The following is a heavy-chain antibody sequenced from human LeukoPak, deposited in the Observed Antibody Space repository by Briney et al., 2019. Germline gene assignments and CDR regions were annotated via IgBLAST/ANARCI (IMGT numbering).Heavy chain of an antibody. D-gene: IGHD6-13*01. V-gene: IGHV1-69*01. CDR2: IIPIFGTA. Sequence: GGSLRLSCVVSGFTFSSYAISWVRQAPGQGLEWMGGIIPIFGTANYAQKFQGRVTITADESTSTAYMELSSLRSEDTAVYYCARGSWYNVATPYYYYYYMDVWGKGTTVTIPS. J-gene: IGHJ6*03. CDR3: ARGSWYNVATPYYYYYYMDV. CDR1: GFTFSSYA.